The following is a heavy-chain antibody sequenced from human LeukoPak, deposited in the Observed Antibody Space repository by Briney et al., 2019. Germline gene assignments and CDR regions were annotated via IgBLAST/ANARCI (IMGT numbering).Heavy chain of an antibody. CDR3: ARDTVGSSTSFDY. V-gene: IGHV3-30*04. J-gene: IGHJ4*02. CDR1: GFTFSSYA. CDR2: ISYDGSNK. Sequence: PGGSLRLSCAASGFTFSSYAMHWVRQAPGKGLEWVAVISYDGSNKYYADSVKGRFTISRDNSKNTLYLQMNSLRAEDTAVYYCARDTVGSSTSFDYWGQGTLVTVPS. D-gene: IGHD2-2*01.